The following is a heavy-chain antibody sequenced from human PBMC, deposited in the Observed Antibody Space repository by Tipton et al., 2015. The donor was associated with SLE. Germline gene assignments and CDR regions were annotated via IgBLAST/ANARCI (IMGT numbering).Heavy chain of an antibody. CDR1: GGSFDYA. CDR2: IDHSAGA. CDR3: ARVFGGTGYMDV. J-gene: IGHJ6*03. V-gene: IGHV4-34*01. Sequence: TLSLTCTVYGGSFDYAWSWIRQPPGKGLEWIGEIDHSAGAKYSPSLESRFTISIDTSKTQFSLRLSSVTAADTAVYYCARVFGGTGYMDVWGKGTTVTVSS. D-gene: IGHD3-16*01.